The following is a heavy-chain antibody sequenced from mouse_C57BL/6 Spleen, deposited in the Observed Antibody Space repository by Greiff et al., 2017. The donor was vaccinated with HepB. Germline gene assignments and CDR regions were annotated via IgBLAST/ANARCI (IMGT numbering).Heavy chain of an antibody. CDR2: IDPSDSYT. V-gene: IGHV1-69*01. J-gene: IGHJ3*01. D-gene: IGHD1-1*01. CDR1: GYTFTSYW. CDR3: ARNYCCGSSPAWFAY. Sequence: VQLQQPGAELVMPGASVKLSCKASGYTFTSYWMHWVKQRPGQGLEWIGEIDPSDSYTNYNQKFKGKSTLTVDKSSSTAYMQLSSLTSEASAVYYCARNYCCGSSPAWFAYWGQGTLVTVSA.